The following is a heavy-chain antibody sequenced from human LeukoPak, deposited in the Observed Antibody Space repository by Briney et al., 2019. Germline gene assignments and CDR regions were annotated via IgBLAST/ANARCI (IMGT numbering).Heavy chain of an antibody. CDR1: GFTFSDYY. CDR3: ARVMGNYDTDY. J-gene: IGHJ4*02. Sequence: GGSLRLSCAASGFTFSDYYMSWIRQAPGKGLEWVSYISSGDNTIYYADSVKGRFTMSRDNAKNPLYLQMNSLRAEDTAVYYCARVMGNYDTDYWGQGTLVTVSS. CDR2: ISSGDNTI. D-gene: IGHD1-7*01. V-gene: IGHV3-11*04.